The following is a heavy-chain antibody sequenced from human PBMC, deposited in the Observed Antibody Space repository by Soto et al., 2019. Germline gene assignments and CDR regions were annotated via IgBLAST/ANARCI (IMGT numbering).Heavy chain of an antibody. CDR2: ISAYNGNT. V-gene: IGHV1-18*01. Sequence: ASVKVSCKASGYTFTSYGISCVRQAPGQGLEWMGWISAYNGNTNYAQKLQGRVTMTTDTSTSTAYMELRSLRSDDTAVYYCARRTIFGVIWWFDPWGQGTLVTVSS. CDR3: ARRTIFGVIWWFDP. CDR1: GYTFTSYG. J-gene: IGHJ5*02. D-gene: IGHD3-3*01.